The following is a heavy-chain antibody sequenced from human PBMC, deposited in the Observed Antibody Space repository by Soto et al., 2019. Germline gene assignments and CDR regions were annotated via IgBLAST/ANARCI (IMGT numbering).Heavy chain of an antibody. J-gene: IGHJ4*02. Sequence: GGSLRLSCAASGLIFSDYWMGWVRQRPGKGLEWVANINQDGSAKYYVDSLKGRFAISRDYTKNSLYLQMDSLRADDTAVYYCTAWSHSHWFDFWGPGALVTVSS. D-gene: IGHD4-4*01. CDR2: INQDGSAK. CDR3: TAWSHSHWFDF. V-gene: IGHV3-7*03. CDR1: GLIFSDYW.